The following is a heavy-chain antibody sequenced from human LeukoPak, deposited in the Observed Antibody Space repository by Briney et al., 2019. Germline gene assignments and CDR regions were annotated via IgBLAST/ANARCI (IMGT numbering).Heavy chain of an antibody. CDR1: GGTVSSYV. J-gene: IGHJ5*02. CDR2: VLPIFGTA. Sequence: SVTVSCKASGGTVSSYVISWVRQAPGQGLEWMGGVLPIFGTAIYAQKWQGRVTITADESTSTAYMELKSLRSEDTAIYYCGRAEDQGRYFDWLPGFAPWGQGTLVIVSS. D-gene: IGHD3-9*01. V-gene: IGHV1-69*13. CDR3: GRAEDQGRYFDWLPGFAP.